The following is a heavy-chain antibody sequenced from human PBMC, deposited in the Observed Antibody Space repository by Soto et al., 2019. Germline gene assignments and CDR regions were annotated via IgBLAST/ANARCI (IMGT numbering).Heavy chain of an antibody. Sequence: QVQLVESGGGVVQPGRSLRLSCAGSGFSFSDFGMHWVRQAPGKGLEWVAVISYEGSKKNFADSLKGRFAISRDTSKNMMYLQMNSLRPEDTAVYYCAKWFGELFDGFDVWGQGTVVTVSS. CDR3: AKWFGELFDGFDV. D-gene: IGHD3-10*01. J-gene: IGHJ3*01. V-gene: IGHV3-30*18. CDR2: ISYEGSKK. CDR1: GFSFSDFG.